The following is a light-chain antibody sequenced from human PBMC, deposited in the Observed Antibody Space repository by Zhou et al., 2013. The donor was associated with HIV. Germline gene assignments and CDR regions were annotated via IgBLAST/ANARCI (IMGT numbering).Light chain of an antibody. Sequence: EIVLTQSPGTLSLSPGERATLSCRASQSIISDYLIWYQQKPGQAPRLLIYDASNRATGVPARFSGSGSGTDFTLTISSLEPEDFAVYYCQQRSDWPRTFGPGTKVDIK. V-gene: IGKV3-11*01. CDR3: QQRSDWPRT. J-gene: IGKJ3*01. CDR1: QSIISD. CDR2: DAS.